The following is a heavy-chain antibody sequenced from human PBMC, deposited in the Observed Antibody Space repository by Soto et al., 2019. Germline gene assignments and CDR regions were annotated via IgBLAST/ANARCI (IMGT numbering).Heavy chain of an antibody. CDR1: GGSFSGYY. Sequence: KPSATLSLTCAVYGGSFSGYYWSWIRQPPGKGLEWIGEINHSGSTNYNPSLKSRVTISVDTSKNQFSLKLSSVSAADTAVYYCATGRGVRGVIITTYYYYGLDVWGQGTTVTVSS. CDR3: ATGRGVRGVIITTYYYYGLDV. J-gene: IGHJ6*02. CDR2: INHSGST. D-gene: IGHD3-10*01. V-gene: IGHV4-34*01.